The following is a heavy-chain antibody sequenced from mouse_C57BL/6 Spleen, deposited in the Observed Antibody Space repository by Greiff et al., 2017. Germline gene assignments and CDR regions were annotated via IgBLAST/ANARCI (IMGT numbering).Heavy chain of an antibody. CDR3: ARRYYGYFDY. CDR1: AYASIGNW. V-gene: IGHV1-80*01. J-gene: IGHJ2*01. Sequence: VQLQQSGAELVKPGPPWRISSKPPAYASIGNWMTWLKQRPGKGLGWIGQIFPGDGDTNYNGKFKGKATLTADKSSSTAYMQLSSLTSEDSAVYFCARRYYGYFDYWGQGTTLTVSS. D-gene: IGHD1-1*01. CDR2: IFPGDGDT.